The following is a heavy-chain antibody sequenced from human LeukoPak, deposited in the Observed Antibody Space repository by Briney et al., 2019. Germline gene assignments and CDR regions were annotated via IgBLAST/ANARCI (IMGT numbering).Heavy chain of an antibody. D-gene: IGHD3-10*01. V-gene: IGHV4-59*01. J-gene: IGHJ4*02. CDR2: IYYSGST. CDR1: GGSISSYY. Sequence: SETLSLTCTVSGGSISSYYWSWIRRPPGKGLEWIGYIYYSGSTNYNPSLKSRVTISVDTSKNQFSLKLSSVTAADTAVYYCASSREWFGELLAYWGQGTLVTVSS. CDR3: ASSREWFGELLAY.